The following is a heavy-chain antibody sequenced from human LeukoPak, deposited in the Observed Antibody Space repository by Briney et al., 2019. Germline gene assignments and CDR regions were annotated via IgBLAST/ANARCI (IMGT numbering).Heavy chain of an antibody. CDR3: ARSSERKYYFDY. J-gene: IGHJ4*02. CDR2: LSYDGSNK. Sequence: GGSLRLSCAASGFTFSSYAMHWVRQAPGKGLEWVAVLSYDGSNKYYADSVKGRFTISRDNSKNTLYLQMNSLRAEDTAVYYCARSSERKYYFDYWGQGTLVTVSS. V-gene: IGHV3-30*14. D-gene: IGHD3-22*01. CDR1: GFTFSSYA.